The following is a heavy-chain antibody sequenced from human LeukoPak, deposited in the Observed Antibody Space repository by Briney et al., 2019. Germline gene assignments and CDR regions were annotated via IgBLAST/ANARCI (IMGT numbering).Heavy chain of an antibody. J-gene: IGHJ6*03. CDR2: IKQDGSEK. D-gene: IGHD2-15*01. CDR1: GFTFSSYW. Sequence: GGSLRLSCAASGFTFSSYWMSWVRQAPGKGLEWVANIKQDGSEKYYVDSVKGRFTISRDNAKNSLYLQMNSLRAEDTAVYYCARDAAVAANYYYYYYYMDVWGKGTTVTISS. V-gene: IGHV3-7*01. CDR3: ARDAAVAANYYYYYYYMDV.